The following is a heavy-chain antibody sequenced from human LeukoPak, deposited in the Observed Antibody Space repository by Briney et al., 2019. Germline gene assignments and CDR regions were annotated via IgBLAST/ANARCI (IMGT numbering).Heavy chain of an antibody. V-gene: IGHV3-74*01. CDR3: VRGGPSTWS. D-gene: IGHD2-15*01. CDR2: INDDGSDT. J-gene: IGHJ5*02. Sequence: GGSLRLSCAASGFTFKLYWMHWVRQVPGKRPVWVSRINDDGSDTIYADSVRGRFTISRDDAKNTVYLQMNNLRAEDTAVYYCVRGGPSTWSWGQGTLVTVSS. CDR1: GFTFKLYW.